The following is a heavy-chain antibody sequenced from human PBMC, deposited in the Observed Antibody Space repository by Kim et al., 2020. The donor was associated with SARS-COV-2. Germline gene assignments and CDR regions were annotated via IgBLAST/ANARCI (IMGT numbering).Heavy chain of an antibody. CDR3: ARGSGYYGPGTYSNSYQGSDV. D-gene: IGHD3-10*01. CDR2: IRHDGSQK. CDR1: GFIFSHYS. J-gene: IGHJ6*02. V-gene: IGHV3-7*01. Sequence: GGSLRLSCTVSGFIFSHYSMTWVRQAPGKGLEWVANIRHDGSQKYVLASVNGRFTITTDNAKNSLYLQMNSLRAEDTAVYFCARGSGYYGPGTYSNSYQGSDVWGQGTPVTVSS.